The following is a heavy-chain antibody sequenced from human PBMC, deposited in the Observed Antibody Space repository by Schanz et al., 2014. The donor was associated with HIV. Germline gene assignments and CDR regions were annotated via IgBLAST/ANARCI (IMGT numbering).Heavy chain of an antibody. CDR1: GFNFSFYW. D-gene: IGHD2-15*01. CDR2: IKQDGSEK. V-gene: IGHV3-7*01. J-gene: IGHJ4*02. Sequence: EMQLVESGGGLVQPGGSLRLSCAASGFNFSFYWISWVRQAPGKGLEWVANIKQDGSEKYYVYSVKGRFTISRDNAKNSLHLQMNSLRAEDTAVYYCASWGSWAVTTPYYFDYWGQGTLVTVSS. CDR3: ASWGSWAVTTPYYFDY.